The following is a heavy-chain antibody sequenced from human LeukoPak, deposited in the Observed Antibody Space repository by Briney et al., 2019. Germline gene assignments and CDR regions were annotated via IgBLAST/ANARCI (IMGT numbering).Heavy chain of an antibody. CDR3: ARVPGGNSFNYYYYYMDV. J-gene: IGHJ6*03. CDR2: ISSSSSTI. D-gene: IGHD4-23*01. Sequence: GGSLRLSCAASGFTFSSYSRNWVRQAPGKGLEWVSYISSSSSTIYSADSVKGRFTISREKAKNSLYLQMNSLRAEDTAVYYCARVPGGNSFNYYYYYMDVWGKGTTVTVSS. V-gene: IGHV3-48*01. CDR1: GFTFSSYS.